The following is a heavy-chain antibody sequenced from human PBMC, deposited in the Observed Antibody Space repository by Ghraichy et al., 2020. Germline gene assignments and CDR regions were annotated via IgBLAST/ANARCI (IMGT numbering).Heavy chain of an antibody. J-gene: IGHJ4*02. D-gene: IGHD3-10*01. CDR3: AASGEYGSGSYYYFDY. CDR1: GFTFTSSA. V-gene: IGHV1-58*01. Sequence: VKVSCKASGFTFTSSAVQWVRQARGQRLEWIGWIVVGSGNTNYAQKFQERVTITRDMSTSTAYMELSSLRSEDTAVYYCAASGEYGSGSYYYFDYWGQGTLVTVSS. CDR2: IVVGSGNT.